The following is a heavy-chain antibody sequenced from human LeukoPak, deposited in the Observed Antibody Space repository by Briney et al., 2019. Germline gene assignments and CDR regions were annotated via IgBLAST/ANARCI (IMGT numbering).Heavy chain of an antibody. CDR3: ASAGEYSYGSPVCNY. CDR1: GGTFSSYA. D-gene: IGHD5-18*01. J-gene: IGHJ4*02. Sequence: SVKVSCKASGGTFSSYAISWVRQAPGQGLEWMGGIIPIFGTANYAQKFQGRVTITTDESTSTAYMELSSLRSEDTAVYYCASAGEYSYGSPVCNYWGQGTLVTVSS. CDR2: IIPIFGTA. V-gene: IGHV1-69*05.